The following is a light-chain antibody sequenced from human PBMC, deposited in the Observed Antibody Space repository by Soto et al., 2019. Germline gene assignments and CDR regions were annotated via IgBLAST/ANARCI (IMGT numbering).Light chain of an antibody. V-gene: IGLV2-14*01. CDR2: EVS. Sequence: QSALTQPASVSGSPGQSITISCTGTSSDVGSYYHVSWYQHHPGKAPKLLIYEVSNRPSGVSNRFSGSKSGNTAFLTISGLQAEDEADYYCSSYTTSRTYVLGTGTKLTVL. J-gene: IGLJ1*01. CDR1: SSDVGSYYH. CDR3: SSYTTSRTYV.